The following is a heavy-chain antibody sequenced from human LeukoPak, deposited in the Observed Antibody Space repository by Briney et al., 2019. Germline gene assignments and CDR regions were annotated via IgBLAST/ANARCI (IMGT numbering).Heavy chain of an antibody. CDR3: ARGLRITMVRGVLNWFDP. J-gene: IGHJ5*02. V-gene: IGHV1-8*01. D-gene: IGHD3-10*01. CDR1: GYTFTSYG. CDR2: MNPNSGNT. Sequence: GASVKVSCKASGYTFTSYGINWVRQATGQGLEWMGWMNPNSGNTGYAQKFQGRVTMTRNTSISTAYMELSSLRSEDTAVYYCARGLRITMVRGVLNWFDPWGQGTLVTVSS.